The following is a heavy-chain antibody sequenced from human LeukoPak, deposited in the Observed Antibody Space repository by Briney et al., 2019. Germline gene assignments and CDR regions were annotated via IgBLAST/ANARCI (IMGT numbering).Heavy chain of an antibody. J-gene: IGHJ4*02. D-gene: IGHD3-3*01. CDR2: INTDGSST. CDR3: ARAKGIFDPFDY. V-gene: IGHV3-74*01. CDR1: RFTFSSYC. Sequence: GGSLRLSCAASRFTFSSYCMHWVRQAPGKGLVWVSRINTDGSSTSYADSVKGRFTISRDNAKNTLYLQMNSLRAEDTAVYYCARAKGIFDPFDYWGQGTLVPVSS.